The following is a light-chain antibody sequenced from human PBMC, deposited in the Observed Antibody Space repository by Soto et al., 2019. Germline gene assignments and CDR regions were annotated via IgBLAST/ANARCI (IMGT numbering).Light chain of an antibody. CDR2: EVS. V-gene: IGLV2-14*01. J-gene: IGLJ1*01. Sequence: ALTQPASVSGSPGHSITISCTGTSSDTAGYNYVSWYQQHPGKAPKLMIYEVSNRPSGVSNRFSGSQSGNTASLTISGLQAEDEANYYCSSYTTSNTPLYVFGTGT. CDR1: SSDTAGYNY. CDR3: SSYTTSNTPLYV.